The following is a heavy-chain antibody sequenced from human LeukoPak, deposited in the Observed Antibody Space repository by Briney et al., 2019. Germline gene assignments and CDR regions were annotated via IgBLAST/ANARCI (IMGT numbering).Heavy chain of an antibody. D-gene: IGHD3-22*01. CDR1: GSNFTIYW. CDR3: ARQYYYDSSGYTFDY. J-gene: IGHJ4*02. V-gene: IGHV5-51*01. Sequence: GASLQISCKGSGSNFTIYWIGWVRQVPGKGLEWRGIIYPGDSDTRYSPSFQGKVTISADKSISTAYLQWSSLRASDTAMYYCARQYYYDSSGYTFDYWGQGTLVTVSS. CDR2: IYPGDSDT.